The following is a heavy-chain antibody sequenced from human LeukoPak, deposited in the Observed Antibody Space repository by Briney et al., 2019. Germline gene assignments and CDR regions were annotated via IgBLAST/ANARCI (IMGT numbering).Heavy chain of an antibody. CDR1: GFTFSTYS. J-gene: IGHJ4*02. CDR3: ARGATGDRLGY. D-gene: IGHD7-27*01. CDR2: ISSSSTI. Sequence: GGSLRLSCAASGFTFSTYSMNWVRQPPGKGLEWVSYISSSSTIYYADSVKGRFTISRDNARNSLYLQMNSLRAEDTAVYYCARGATGDRLGYWGQGTLVTVSS. V-gene: IGHV3-48*01.